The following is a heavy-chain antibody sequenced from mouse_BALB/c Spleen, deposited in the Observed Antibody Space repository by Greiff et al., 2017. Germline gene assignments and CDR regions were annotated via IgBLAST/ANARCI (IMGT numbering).Heavy chain of an antibody. CDR2: IWGDGST. D-gene: IGHD1-2*01. J-gene: IGHJ3*01. CDR3: ASYYGYSWFAY. Sequence: VQRVESGPGLVAPSQSLSITCTVSGFSLTGYGVNWVRQPPGKGLEWLGMIWGDGSTDYNSALKSRLSISKDNSKSQVFLKMNSLQTDDTARYYCASYYGYSWFAYWGQGTLVTVSA. CDR1: GFSLTGYG. V-gene: IGHV2-6-7*01.